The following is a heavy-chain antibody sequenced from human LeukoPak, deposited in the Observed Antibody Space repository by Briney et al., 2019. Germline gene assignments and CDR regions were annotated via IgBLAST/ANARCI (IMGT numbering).Heavy chain of an antibody. J-gene: IGHJ4*02. Sequence: SETLSLTCTVSGGSISSSSYYWGWIWQPPGKGLEWIGYVYYSGSTNYNPSLKSRVSMSVDTSKKQISLKLTSVTAADTAVYFCAKEAAAGFDYWGQGILVTVSS. CDR2: VYYSGST. V-gene: IGHV4-61*01. CDR3: AKEAAAGFDY. CDR1: GGSISSSSYY. D-gene: IGHD6-13*01.